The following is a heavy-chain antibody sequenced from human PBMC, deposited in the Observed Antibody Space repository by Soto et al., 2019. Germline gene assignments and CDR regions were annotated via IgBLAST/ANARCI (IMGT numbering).Heavy chain of an antibody. Sequence: GASVKVSCKASGGTFSSYAISWVRQAPGQGLEWMGGIIPIFGTANYAQKFQGRVTITADESTSTAYMELSSLRSEDTAVYYCALPLGYCISTSCLPSVHYFDYWGQGTLVTVSS. V-gene: IGHV1-69*13. CDR3: ALPLGYCISTSCLPSVHYFDY. CDR2: IIPIFGTA. CDR1: GGTFSSYA. D-gene: IGHD2-2*01. J-gene: IGHJ4*02.